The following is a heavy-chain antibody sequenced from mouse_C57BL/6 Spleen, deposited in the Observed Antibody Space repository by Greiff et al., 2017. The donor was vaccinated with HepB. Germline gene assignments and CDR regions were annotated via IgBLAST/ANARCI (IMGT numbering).Heavy chain of an antibody. D-gene: IGHD1-1*01. CDR2: IYPGDGDT. J-gene: IGHJ3*01. V-gene: IGHV1-82*01. CDR3: ARCHGSSYGFAY. CDR1: GYAFSSSW. Sequence: VKLVESGPELVKPGASVKISCKASGYAFSSSWMNWVKQRPGKGLEWIGRIYPGDGDTNYNGKFKGKATLTADKSSSTAYMQLSSLTSEDSAVYFCARCHGSSYGFAYWGQGTLVTVSA.